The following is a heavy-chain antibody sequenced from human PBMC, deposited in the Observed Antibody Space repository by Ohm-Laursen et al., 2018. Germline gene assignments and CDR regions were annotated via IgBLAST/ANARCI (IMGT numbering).Heavy chain of an antibody. CDR3: ARVSRGTLQSP. J-gene: IGHJ5*02. Sequence: GPLRLSCAAFGFTFSRYGMHWARQAPGKGLEWVSSISGNAVRTYDADSVKGRFSISRDNSKNTLDLQMNSLRAEDTAVYYCARVSRGTLQSPWGQGTLVTVSS. V-gene: IGHV3-23*01. CDR2: ISGNAVRT. CDR1: GFTFSRYG. D-gene: IGHD5-24*01.